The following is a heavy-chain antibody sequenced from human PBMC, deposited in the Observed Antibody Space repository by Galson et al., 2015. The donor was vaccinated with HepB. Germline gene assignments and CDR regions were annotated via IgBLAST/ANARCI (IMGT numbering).Heavy chain of an antibody. V-gene: IGHV4-39*01. D-gene: IGHD3-10*01. CDR3: ARHWARRGEDAFDI. CDR2: IYYSGST. CDR1: GGSISSSSYY. Sequence: SETLSLTCTVSGGSISSSSYYWGWIRQPPGKGLEWIGSIYYSGSTYYNPSLKSRVTISVDTSKNQFSLKLSSVTAADTAVYYCARHWARRGEDAFDIWGQGTMVTVSS. J-gene: IGHJ3*02.